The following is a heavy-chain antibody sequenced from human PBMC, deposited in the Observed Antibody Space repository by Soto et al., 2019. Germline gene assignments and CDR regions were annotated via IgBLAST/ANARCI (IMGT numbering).Heavy chain of an antibody. CDR3: ARGYSSSWYYYYGMDV. CDR2: ISAYNGNT. Sequence: ASVKVSCKASGYTFTSYGISWVRQAPGQGLEWMGWISAYNGNTNYAQKLQGRVTMTTDTSTGTAYMELRSLRSDDTAVYYCARGYSSSWYYYYGMDVWGQGTTVTVSS. V-gene: IGHV1-18*04. J-gene: IGHJ6*02. D-gene: IGHD6-13*01. CDR1: GYTFTSYG.